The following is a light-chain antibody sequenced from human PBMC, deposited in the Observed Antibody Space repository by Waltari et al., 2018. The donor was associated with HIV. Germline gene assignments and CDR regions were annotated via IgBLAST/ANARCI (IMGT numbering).Light chain of an antibody. CDR3: QTWGAGTVV. J-gene: IGLJ2*01. Sequence: QLVLTQSPSASASLGASVKLTCTLSRAHSTYAIAWHQQQPDQGPHDSMKLNSDGSHRKGDGIPDRFSGSASGAERYLTISNVQSEDEGIYYCQTWGAGTVVFGGGTKLSVL. V-gene: IGLV4-69*01. CDR1: RAHSTYA. CDR2: LNSDGSH.